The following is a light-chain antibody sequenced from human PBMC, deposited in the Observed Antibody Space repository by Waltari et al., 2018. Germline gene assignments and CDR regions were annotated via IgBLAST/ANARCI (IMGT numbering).Light chain of an antibody. Sequence: SYELTPTPSVSVSPGQTARLHRSDDQVGAKYVRWYQQNPGQSPVMVIYQDSKRPSGIPERFSGSNSGNTATRTISGTQAMDEADYYCQAWDSSTAVVFGGGTKLTVL. CDR3: QAWDSSTAVV. CDR1: QVGAKY. V-gene: IGLV3-1*01. J-gene: IGLJ2*01. CDR2: QDS.